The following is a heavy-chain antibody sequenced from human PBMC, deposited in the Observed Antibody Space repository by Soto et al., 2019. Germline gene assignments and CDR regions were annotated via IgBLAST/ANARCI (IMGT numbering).Heavy chain of an antibody. V-gene: IGHV5-51*01. CDR2: IYPGDSDT. Sequence: GESLKISCKGSGYSFTSYWIGWVRQMPGKGLEWMGIIYPGDSDTRYGPSFQGQVTISADKSISTAYLQWSSLKASDTAMYYCARPPQIGLYGMDVWGQGTTVTVSS. CDR1: GYSFTSYW. J-gene: IGHJ6*02. CDR3: ARPPQIGLYGMDV.